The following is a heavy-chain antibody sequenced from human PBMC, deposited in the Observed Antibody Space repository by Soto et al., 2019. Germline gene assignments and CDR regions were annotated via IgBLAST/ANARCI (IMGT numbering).Heavy chain of an antibody. CDR2: ISSSSSTI. CDR3: ARDLHDYRIYNWFDP. Sequence: SLRLSCAASGFTFSSYSMNWVRQAPGKGLEWVSYISSSSSTIYYADSVKGRFTISRDNAKNSLYLQMNSLRAEDTAVYYCARDLHDYRIYNWFDPWGQGTLVTVSS. V-gene: IGHV3-48*01. J-gene: IGHJ5*02. CDR1: GFTFSSYS. D-gene: IGHD4-4*01.